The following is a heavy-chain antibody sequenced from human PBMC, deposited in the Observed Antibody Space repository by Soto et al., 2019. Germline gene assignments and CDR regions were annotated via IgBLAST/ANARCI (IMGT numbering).Heavy chain of an antibody. CDR3: ARTSKRRSTCSSTSCYSSLGYYYYYMDV. D-gene: IGHD2-2*01. CDR1: GGSFSGYY. Sequence: SETLSLTCAVYGGSFSGYYWSWIRQPPGKGLEWIGEINHSGSTNYNPSLKSRVTISVDTSKNQFSLKLSSVTAADTAVYYCARTSKRRSTCSSTSCYSSLGYYYYYMDVWGKGTTVTVSS. V-gene: IGHV4-34*01. CDR2: INHSGST. J-gene: IGHJ6*03.